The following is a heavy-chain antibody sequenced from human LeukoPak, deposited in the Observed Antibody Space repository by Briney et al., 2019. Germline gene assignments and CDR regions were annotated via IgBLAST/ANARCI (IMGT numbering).Heavy chain of an antibody. D-gene: IGHD5-12*01. CDR1: GFTFSSYS. CDR2: ISSSSGDL. Sequence: GGSLRLSCAASGFTFSSYSMNWVRQAPGKGLEWVSSISSSSGDLYYADSVKGRFTISRDNAKNSLYLHMNSLRAEDTAVYYCASGGYSGYYFDYWGQGTLVTVSS. V-gene: IGHV3-21*01. J-gene: IGHJ4*02. CDR3: ASGGYSGYYFDY.